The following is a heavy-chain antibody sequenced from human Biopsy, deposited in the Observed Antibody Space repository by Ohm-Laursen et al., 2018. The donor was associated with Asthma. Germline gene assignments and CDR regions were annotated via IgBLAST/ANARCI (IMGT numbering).Heavy chain of an antibody. CDR2: ISVYNGNT. CDR1: GYTFNSAG. V-gene: IGHV1-18*01. Sequence: SVKASSKTSGYTFNSAGITRVRQAPGKGLEWMGWISVYNGNTKVAQKLQDRVTMITDTSTSTAYMELRSLRSDDTAVYFCARAVDYSHYYGIDVWGQGTTVTVS. CDR3: ARAVDYSHYYGIDV. D-gene: IGHD4-23*01. J-gene: IGHJ6*02.